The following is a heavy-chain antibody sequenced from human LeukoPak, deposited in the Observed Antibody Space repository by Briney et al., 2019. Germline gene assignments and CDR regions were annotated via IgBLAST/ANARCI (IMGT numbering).Heavy chain of an antibody. CDR3: ARGRIAAAGTSAFDI. D-gene: IGHD6-13*01. J-gene: IGHJ3*02. Sequence: SETLSLTCTVSGGSISSYYWSWIRQPPGKGLEWIGYIYYSGSTNYNPPLKSRVTISVDTSKNQFSLKLSSVTAADTAVYYCARGRIAAAGTSAFDIWGQGTMVTVSS. CDR1: GGSISSYY. V-gene: IGHV4-59*01. CDR2: IYYSGST.